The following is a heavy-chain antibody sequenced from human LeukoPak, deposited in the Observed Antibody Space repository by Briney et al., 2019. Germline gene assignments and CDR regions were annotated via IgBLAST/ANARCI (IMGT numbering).Heavy chain of an antibody. D-gene: IGHD2-15*01. V-gene: IGHV3-64*01. CDR2: ISSNGGST. CDR3: ARVAARVSLDY. J-gene: IGHJ4*02. CDR1: GFTFSDYS. Sequence: GGSLRLSCSASGFTFSDYSMHWVRQAPGKGLEYVSAISSNGGSTYYAISVKGRFTISRDNSKNTLYLQMGSLRTEDMAVYYCARVAARVSLDYWGQGTLVTVSS.